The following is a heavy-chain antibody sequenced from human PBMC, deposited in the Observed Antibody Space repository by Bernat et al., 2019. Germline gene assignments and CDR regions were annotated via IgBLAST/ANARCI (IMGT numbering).Heavy chain of an antibody. CDR2: IIPIFGTA. CDR3: ARDEGDRDAFEI. Sequence: QVQLVQSGAEVKKPGSSVKVSCKASGGTFSSYAISWVRQAPGQGLEWMGGIIPIFGTANYAQKFQGRVTITAEESTSTAYMEMSSLRSEDTAVYYGARDEGDRDAFEIWGQGTMVTVSS. V-gene: IGHV1-69*01. J-gene: IGHJ3*02. CDR1: GGTFSSYA. D-gene: IGHD2-21*02.